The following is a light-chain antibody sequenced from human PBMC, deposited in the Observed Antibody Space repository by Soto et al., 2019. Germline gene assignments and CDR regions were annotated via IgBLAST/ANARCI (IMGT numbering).Light chain of an antibody. CDR3: QQRSNWPPVIT. CDR2: DAT. CDR1: QSVSSY. Sequence: EIVLTQSPATLSLSPGERATLSCRASQSVSSYLAWYQQKPGQAPRLLMYDATNRAAGFPARFSGSGSGTDFTHTISSREPEDFAVYYCQQRSNWPPVITFGPGTKVDVK. J-gene: IGKJ3*01. V-gene: IGKV3-11*01.